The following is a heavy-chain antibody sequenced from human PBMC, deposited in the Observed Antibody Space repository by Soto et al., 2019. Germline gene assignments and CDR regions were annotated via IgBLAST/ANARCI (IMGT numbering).Heavy chain of an antibody. CDR1: GYTFTGYY. V-gene: IGHV1-2*02. CDR2: ISPNSGGT. J-gene: IGHJ6*02. CDR3: ARDHSAPFSYYYYGMDV. Sequence: VASVKVSCKASGYTFTGYYMHWVRQAPGQGLEWMGWISPNSGGTNYAQKFQGRVTMTRDTSISTAYMELSRLRSDDTAVYYCARDHSAPFSYYYYGMDVWGQGTTVTVSS.